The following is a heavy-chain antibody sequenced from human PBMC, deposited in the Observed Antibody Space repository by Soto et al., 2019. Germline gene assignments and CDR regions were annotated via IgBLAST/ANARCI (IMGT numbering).Heavy chain of an antibody. J-gene: IGHJ5*02. CDR1: GGTISGYY. CDR2: IYSSGNT. Sequence: QVNLQESGPGLVKPSETLSLTCSVSGGTISGYYWTWIRQPAGKGLAWIGRIYSSGNTKYNPSLQSRVTMSLDTSNNQFSLRLPSVTAADTAVYYCARGQRFSDWFDPWGQGTLVTVSS. CDR3: ARGQRFSDWFDP. V-gene: IGHV4-4*07. D-gene: IGHD3-3*01.